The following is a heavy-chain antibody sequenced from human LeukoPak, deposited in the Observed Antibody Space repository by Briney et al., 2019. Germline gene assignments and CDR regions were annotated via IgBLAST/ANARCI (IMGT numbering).Heavy chain of an antibody. CDR1: GFILSNYW. CDR2: ISSSGSSI. J-gene: IGHJ4*02. Sequence: GGSLRLSCEVSGFILSNYWMSWVRQAPGKGLEWVSYISSSGSSIYYADSVKGRFTISRDNAKNSLYLQMNSLRAEDTAVYYCARVRIAGDYFDYWGQGTLVTVSS. D-gene: IGHD1-14*01. CDR3: ARVRIAGDYFDY. V-gene: IGHV3-11*01.